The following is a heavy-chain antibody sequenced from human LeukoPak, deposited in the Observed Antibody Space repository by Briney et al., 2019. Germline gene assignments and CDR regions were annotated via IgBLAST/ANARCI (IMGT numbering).Heavy chain of an antibody. CDR1: GFTFSSYG. Sequence: GGSLRLSCAASGFTFSSYGMHWVRQAPGKGLEWVAVISYDGSNKYYADSVKGRFTISRDNSKNTLYLQMNSLRAEDTAVYYCAKDRGCSGSYHDWGQGTLVTVSS. V-gene: IGHV3-30*18. CDR2: ISYDGSNK. CDR3: AKDRGCSGSYHD. J-gene: IGHJ4*02. D-gene: IGHD1-26*01.